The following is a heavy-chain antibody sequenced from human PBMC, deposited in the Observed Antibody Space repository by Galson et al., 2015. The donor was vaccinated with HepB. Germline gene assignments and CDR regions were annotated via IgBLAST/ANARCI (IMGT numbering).Heavy chain of an antibody. V-gene: IGHV3-30*18. J-gene: IGHJ4*02. CDR1: GFTFSTYG. Sequence: SLRLSCAASGFTFSTYGMHWVRQAPGKGLEWVAVISYDGSTKYYADSVKGRFTISRDNSKNTLYLQMNSLRAEDTAVYYCAKDLSEVLGVAIMAYDYWGQGTLVTVSS. CDR2: ISYDGSTK. CDR3: AKDLSEVLGVAIMAYDY. D-gene: IGHD3-3*01.